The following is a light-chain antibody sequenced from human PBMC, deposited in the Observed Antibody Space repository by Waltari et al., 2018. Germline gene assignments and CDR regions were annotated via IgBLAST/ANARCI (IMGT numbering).Light chain of an antibody. CDR1: SGHSSNV. J-gene: IGLJ3*02. Sequence: QLVLTQSPSASASLGASVKLTCTLSSGHSSNVVAWHQQRPEKGPRFLMKVNSYGSHSKGDEIPDRFSGSSSGAERYLTISNLQSEDEADYYCQTGGHGTWVFGGGTKLTVL. CDR2: VNSYGSH. CDR3: QTGGHGTWV. V-gene: IGLV4-69*01.